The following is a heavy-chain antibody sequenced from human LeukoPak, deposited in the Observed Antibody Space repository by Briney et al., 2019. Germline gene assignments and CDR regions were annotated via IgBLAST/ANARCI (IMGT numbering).Heavy chain of an antibody. CDR2: INTNTGNP. Sequence: GASVKVSCKASGYTFTSYAMNWARQAPGQGLEWMGWINTNTGNPTYAQGFTGRFVFSLDTSVSTAYLQISSLKAKDTAVYYCARGHLERRRSAFDIWGQGTMVTVSS. CDR1: GYTFTSYA. V-gene: IGHV7-4-1*02. J-gene: IGHJ3*02. CDR3: ARGHLERRRSAFDI. D-gene: IGHD1-1*01.